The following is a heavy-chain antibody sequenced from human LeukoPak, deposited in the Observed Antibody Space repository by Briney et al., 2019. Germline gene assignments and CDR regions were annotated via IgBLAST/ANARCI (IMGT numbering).Heavy chain of an antibody. Sequence: GASVKVSCKASGYTFTSYGISWVRQAPGQGLEWMGWISAYNGNTNYAQKLQGRVTMTTDTSTSTAYMELRSLRSDDTAVYYCAREPPPGSSGWYVFDPWGQGTLVTVSS. V-gene: IGHV1-18*01. CDR3: AREPPPGSSGWYVFDP. CDR1: GYTFTSYG. J-gene: IGHJ5*02. D-gene: IGHD6-19*01. CDR2: ISAYNGNT.